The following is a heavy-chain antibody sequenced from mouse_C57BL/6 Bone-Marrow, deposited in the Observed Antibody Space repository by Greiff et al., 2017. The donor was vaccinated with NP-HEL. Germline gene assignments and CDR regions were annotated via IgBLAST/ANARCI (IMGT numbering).Heavy chain of an antibody. CDR2: IDPENGDT. V-gene: IGHV14-4*01. D-gene: IGHD1-1*01. CDR3: TTGPNYYGSSYGYAMDY. Sequence: EVQLQQSGAELVRPGASVKLSCTASGFNIKDDYMHWVKQRPEQGLEWIGWIDPENGDTEYASKFQGKATITADTSSNTAYLQLSSLTSEDTAVYYCTTGPNYYGSSYGYAMDYWGQGTSVTVSS. J-gene: IGHJ4*01. CDR1: GFNIKDDY.